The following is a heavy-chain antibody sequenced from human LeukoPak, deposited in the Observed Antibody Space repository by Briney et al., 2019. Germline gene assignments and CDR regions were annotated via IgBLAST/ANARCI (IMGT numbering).Heavy chain of an antibody. V-gene: IGHV3-21*01. CDR1: GFTFSSYS. J-gene: IGHJ3*02. D-gene: IGHD3-22*01. Sequence: GGSLRLSCAASGFTFSSYSMNWVRQAPGKGLEWVSSISSSSSYIYYADSLKGRFTISRDNAKNSLYLQMNSLRAEDTAVYYCARDSPYYDSSGYFDAFDIWGQGTMVTVSS. CDR2: ISSSSSYI. CDR3: ARDSPYYDSSGYFDAFDI.